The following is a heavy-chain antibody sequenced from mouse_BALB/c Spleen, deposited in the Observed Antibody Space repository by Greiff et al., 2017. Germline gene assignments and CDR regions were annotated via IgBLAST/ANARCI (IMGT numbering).Heavy chain of an antibody. CDR3: ASYGNYSYYAMDY. CDR1: GFSLTSYG. D-gene: IGHD2-1*01. Sequence: VQRVESGPGLVAPSQSLSISCTVSGFSLTSYGVHWVRQPPGKGLEWLGVIWAGGSTNYNSALMSRLSISKDNSKSQVFLKMNSLQTDDTAMYYCASYGNYSYYAMDYWGQGTSVTVSS. V-gene: IGHV2-9*02. CDR2: IWAGGST. J-gene: IGHJ4*01.